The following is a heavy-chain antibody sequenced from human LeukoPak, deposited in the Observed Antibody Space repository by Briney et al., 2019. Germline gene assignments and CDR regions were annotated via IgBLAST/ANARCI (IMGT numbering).Heavy chain of an antibody. V-gene: IGHV3-33*06. CDR2: IWYDGSNK. CDR3: AKDLASGYYVFDY. D-gene: IGHD3-22*01. CDR1: GFTFSSYG. Sequence: PPGGSLRLSCAASGFTFSSYGMHWVRQAPGKGLEWVAVIWYDGSNKYYADSVKGRFTISRDNSKNTLYLQMNSLRAEDTAVYYCAKDLASGYYVFDYWGQGTLVTVSS. J-gene: IGHJ4*02.